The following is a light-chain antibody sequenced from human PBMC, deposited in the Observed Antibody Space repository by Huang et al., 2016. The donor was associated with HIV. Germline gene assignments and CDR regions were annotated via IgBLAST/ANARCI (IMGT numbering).Light chain of an antibody. CDR3: QHRGT. V-gene: IGKV3-11*01. J-gene: IGKJ1*01. CDR2: DAS. CDR1: QSMSDY. Sequence: EIVLTQSPATLSLSPGDTATLSCRASQSMSDYLAWYQQKPGQAPRLLIFDASNRATGIPPRFSGSGSGTDFTLTISSLEPDDFAVYYCQHRGTFGQGTKVEVK.